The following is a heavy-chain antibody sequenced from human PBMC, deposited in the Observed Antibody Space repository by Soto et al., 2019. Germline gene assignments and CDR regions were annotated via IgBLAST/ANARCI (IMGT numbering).Heavy chain of an antibody. CDR2: IWYDGSNK. V-gene: IGHV3-33*06. J-gene: IGHJ4*02. D-gene: IGHD2-15*01. CDR3: AKGLRCGSARDY. CDR1: GFTFSSYG. Sequence: QVQLVESGGGVVQPGRSLRLSCAASGFTFSSYGMHWVRQAPGKGLEWVAVIWYDGSNKYYADSGKGRFTFTRDNSQKTQCQPVICRSARNTVGYSCAKGLRCGSARDYGRQGIQVTFSP.